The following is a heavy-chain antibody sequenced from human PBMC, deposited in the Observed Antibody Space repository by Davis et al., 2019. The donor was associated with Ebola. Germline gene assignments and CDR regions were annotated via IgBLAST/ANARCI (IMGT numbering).Heavy chain of an antibody. CDR3: ARGLEGPPQHYYYYGMDV. V-gene: IGHV1-69*05. Sequence: SVKVSCKASGGTFSSYAISWVRQAPGQGLEWMGGIIPIFGTANYAQKFQGRVTMTRDTSTSTVYMELSSLRSEDTAVYYCARGLEGPPQHYYYYGMDVWGQGTTVTVSS. D-gene: IGHD1-1*01. CDR2: IIPIFGTA. CDR1: GGTFSSYA. J-gene: IGHJ6*02.